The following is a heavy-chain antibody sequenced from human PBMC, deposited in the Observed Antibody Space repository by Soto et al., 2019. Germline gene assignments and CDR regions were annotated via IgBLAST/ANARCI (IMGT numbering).Heavy chain of an antibody. D-gene: IGHD3-16*02. V-gene: IGHV1-18*01. CDR1: GYTFTSYG. Sequence: QVQLVQSGAEVKKPGASVKVSCKASGYTFTSYGISWVRQAPGQGLEWMGWSSGYNGKTNYAQKLKGRVTMTIDTSTSTAYMELRSLRSDDTAVYYCARDEWGLHLEDLALDYYYCYMAVWGKGTPVTVSS. CDR2: SSGYNGKT. J-gene: IGHJ6*03. CDR3: ARDEWGLHLEDLALDYYYCYMAV.